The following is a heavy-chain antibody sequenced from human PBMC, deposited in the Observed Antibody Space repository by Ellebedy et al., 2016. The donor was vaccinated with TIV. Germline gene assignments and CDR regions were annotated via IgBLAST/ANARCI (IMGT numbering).Heavy chain of an antibody. J-gene: IGHJ5*02. V-gene: IGHV4-30-4*01. CDR3: ARDNGIIGVTNEDNWFDP. CDR1: GGTISSGDYY. Sequence: SETLSLXXNVSGGTISSGDYYWSWIRQPPGKGLEWIGSIYYSVSTSYNPSLKSRLSISIDTSKNQFSLNLSSVTAADTAVYYCARDNGIIGVTNEDNWFDPWGQGTLVTVSS. CDR2: IYYSVST. D-gene: IGHD2-21*02.